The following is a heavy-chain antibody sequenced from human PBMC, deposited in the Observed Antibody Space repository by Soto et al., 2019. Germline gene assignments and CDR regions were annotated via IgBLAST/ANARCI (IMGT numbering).Heavy chain of an antibody. CDR2: VIPMYDSV. CDR3: ASWRSYSGSYCFDY. D-gene: IGHD1-26*01. V-gene: IGHV1-69*06. J-gene: IGHJ4*01. CDR1: GGTFNTYT. Sequence: QVQLVQSGAEVKKPGSSVKVSCEASGGTFNTYTINWVRQAPGRGLEWMGQVIPMYDSVNYAESFQGRVTITAEKSTNIAYMELSSLRSEDTALYFCASWRSYSGSYCFDYWGQEPWSSSPQ.